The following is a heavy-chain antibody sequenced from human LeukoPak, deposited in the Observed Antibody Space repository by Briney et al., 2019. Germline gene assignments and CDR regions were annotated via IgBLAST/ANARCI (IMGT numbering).Heavy chain of an antibody. Sequence: GGSLRLSCAASGFTFDDYGMSWVRQAPGKGLEWVSGINWNGGSTGYADSVKGRFTISRDNAKNSLYLQMNSLRAEDTAVYYCARMMVRGVIAYFDYWGQGTLVTISS. CDR1: GFTFDDYG. CDR2: INWNGGST. J-gene: IGHJ4*02. V-gene: IGHV3-20*04. D-gene: IGHD3-10*01. CDR3: ARMMVRGVIAYFDY.